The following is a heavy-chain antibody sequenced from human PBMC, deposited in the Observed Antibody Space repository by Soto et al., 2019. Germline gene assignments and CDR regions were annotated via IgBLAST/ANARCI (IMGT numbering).Heavy chain of an antibody. CDR2: TFYRSRWYS. CDR1: GDSVSTNSGA. CDR3: ARAGSTMYRLHPHFDY. Sequence: SQTLSLTCAISGDSVSTNSGAWNWIRQSPSRGLEWLGRTFYRSRWYSDYADSVKGRININSDTSKNQFSLQLSSVTPEDTAVYYCARAGSTMYRLHPHFDYWGQGTLVTVSS. J-gene: IGHJ4*02. D-gene: IGHD3-9*01. V-gene: IGHV6-1*01.